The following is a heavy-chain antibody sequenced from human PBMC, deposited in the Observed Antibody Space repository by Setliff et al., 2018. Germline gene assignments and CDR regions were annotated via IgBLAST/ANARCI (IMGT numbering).Heavy chain of an antibody. CDR2: IIPIFGTA. V-gene: IGHV1-69*05. CDR1: GGTFTSYA. J-gene: IGHJ4*02. D-gene: IGHD2-2*01. Sequence: ASVKVSCKSSGGTFTSYALSWVRQAPGQGLEWMGEIIPIFGTANYAQNFQGRVTITTDESTTIVYMELSSLRSEDTAVYYCARGQPHPYCSSTSCYYDYWGQGTLVTVSS. CDR3: ARGQPHPYCSSTSCYYDY.